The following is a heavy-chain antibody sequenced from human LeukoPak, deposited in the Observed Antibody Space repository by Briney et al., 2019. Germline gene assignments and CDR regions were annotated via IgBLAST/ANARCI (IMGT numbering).Heavy chain of an antibody. CDR1: GFTFSSYW. D-gene: IGHD3-10*01. Sequence: GGSLRLSCAASGFTFSSYWMSWVRQAPGKGLEWVANIKQDGSEKYYVDSVKGRFTISRDNAKNSLYLQMNSLRAEDTAVYYCAKDRGYYGSGSYCVDYWGQGTLVTVSS. CDR3: AKDRGYYGSGSYCVDY. CDR2: IKQDGSEK. V-gene: IGHV3-7*01. J-gene: IGHJ4*02.